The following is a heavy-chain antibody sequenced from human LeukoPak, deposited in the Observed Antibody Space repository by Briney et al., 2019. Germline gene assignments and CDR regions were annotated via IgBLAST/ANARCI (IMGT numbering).Heavy chain of an antibody. V-gene: IGHV1-2*02. CDR1: GYTFTAYF. Sequence: ASVKVSCKASGYTFTAYFMHWVRQAPGQGLEWMGWINPNSGGTKYAQKFQGRVTMTRDTSISTAYMDLTGLRSDDTAVYYCASPSFTRQISGSGDYWGQGTLVTVSS. D-gene: IGHD3-10*01. J-gene: IGHJ4*02. CDR3: ASPSFTRQISGSGDY. CDR2: INPNSGGT.